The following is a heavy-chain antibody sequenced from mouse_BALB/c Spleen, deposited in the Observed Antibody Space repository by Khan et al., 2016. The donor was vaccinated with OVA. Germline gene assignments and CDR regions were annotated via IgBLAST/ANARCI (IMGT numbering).Heavy chain of an antibody. V-gene: IGHV1-63*02. J-gene: IGHJ1*01. Sequence: VQLQQSGAELVRPGTSVKISCKASGYTFTNYWLGWLKQRPGLGLEWIGDIYPYPGGAYTNYNERLKAKATLTADTSSTTTYMSLSSLTTADSAVYFCARWATRYCDVWGAGTTGTGSS. CDR1: GYTFTNYW. CDR3: ARWATRYCDV. CDR2: IYPYPGGAYT. D-gene: IGHD3-1*01.